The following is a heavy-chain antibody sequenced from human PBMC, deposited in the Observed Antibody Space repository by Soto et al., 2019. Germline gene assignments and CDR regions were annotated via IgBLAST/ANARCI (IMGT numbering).Heavy chain of an antibody. CDR2: MKANSGNT. V-gene: IGHV1-8*01. Sequence: QVQLVQSGAEVKKPGASVKVSCRTSGYTFTRYDIYWVRQATGQGLEWMGWMKANSGNTAYAQKFQGRVTMTSNTSISTAYMELSSLRSEDTAVYYCARERRDGYDNWGQGTLVTVSS. CDR1: GYTFTRYD. D-gene: IGHD5-12*01. CDR3: ARERRDGYDN. J-gene: IGHJ4*02.